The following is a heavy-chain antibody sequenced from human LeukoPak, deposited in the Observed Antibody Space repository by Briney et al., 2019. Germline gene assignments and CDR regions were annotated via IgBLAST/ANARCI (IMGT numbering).Heavy chain of an antibody. V-gene: IGHV3-66*01. D-gene: IGHD1-26*01. Sequence: GGSLRLSCAASGFTVSSNYMSWVRQAPGKGLEWVSVIYSGGNSYYADSVKGRFTISRDNSKNTLYLQMNSLRAEDTALYYCARESTVGAPDFWGQGVLVTVSS. CDR2: IYSGGNS. J-gene: IGHJ4*02. CDR3: ARESTVGAPDF. CDR1: GFTVSSNY.